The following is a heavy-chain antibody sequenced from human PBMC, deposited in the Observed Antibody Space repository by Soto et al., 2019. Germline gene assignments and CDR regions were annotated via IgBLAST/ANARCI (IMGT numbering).Heavy chain of an antibody. CDR2: ISYSGST. V-gene: IGHV4-59*01. Sequence: ASETLSLTCTVSGDSISSYYWSWIRQSPGRGLEWIGFISYSGSTSYSPSLKSRVTISVDTSKNQFSLKLTSVTAADTAVYYCARYSGTYFVYWGPGTLVTVSS. D-gene: IGHD1-26*01. CDR1: GDSISSYY. CDR3: ARYSGTYFVY. J-gene: IGHJ4*02.